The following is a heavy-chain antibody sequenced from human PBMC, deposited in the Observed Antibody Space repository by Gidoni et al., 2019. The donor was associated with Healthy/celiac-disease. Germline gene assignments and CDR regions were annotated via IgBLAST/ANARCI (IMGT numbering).Heavy chain of an antibody. Sequence: QVQLQESGPGLVTPSPPLSLTCTISSGSISSGAYYWSWIRQPPGKGLEWIGYIYYSGRTYYTPSLKSRVTISVDTSKNQFSLKLSSVTAADSAVYYCARVFVRHDAFDIWGQGTMVTVSS. CDR2: IYYSGRT. D-gene: IGHD4-17*01. V-gene: IGHV4-30-4*01. CDR1: SGSISSGAYY. J-gene: IGHJ3*02. CDR3: ARVFVRHDAFDI.